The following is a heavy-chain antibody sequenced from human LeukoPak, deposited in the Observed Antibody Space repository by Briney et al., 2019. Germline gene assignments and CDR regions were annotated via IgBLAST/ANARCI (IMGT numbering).Heavy chain of an antibody. CDR3: ARGDSSGWYGPLFDY. CDR2: INPSGGST. J-gene: IGHJ4*02. CDR1: GYTFTSYY. V-gene: IGHV1-46*01. Sequence: ASVKVSCKASGYTFTSYYMHWGRQAPGQGLEWMGIINPSGGSTSYAQKFQGRVTMTRDTSTSTVYMELSGLRSEDTAVYYCARGDSSGWYGPLFDYWGQGTLVTVSS. D-gene: IGHD6-13*01.